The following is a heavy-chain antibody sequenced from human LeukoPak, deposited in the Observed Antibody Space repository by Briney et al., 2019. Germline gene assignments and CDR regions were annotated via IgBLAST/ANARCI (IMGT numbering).Heavy chain of an antibody. CDR2: INPNSGGT. D-gene: IGHD2-2*01. V-gene: IGHV1-2*02. CDR3: ARVKVVPPTGWFDP. Sequence: ASVKVSCKASGYTFTGYYMHWVRQAPGQGLEWMGWINPNSGGTNYAQKFQGRVTMTKDTSISTAYMELSRLRSDDTAVYYCARVKVVPPTGWFDPWGQGTLVTVSS. CDR1: GYTFTGYY. J-gene: IGHJ5*02.